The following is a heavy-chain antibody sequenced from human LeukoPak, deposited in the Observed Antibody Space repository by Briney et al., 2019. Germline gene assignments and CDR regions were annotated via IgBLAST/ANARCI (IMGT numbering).Heavy chain of an antibody. CDR2: IKQDGSEK. D-gene: IGHD6-13*01. CDR1: GFTFSSYW. J-gene: IGHJ4*02. Sequence: SGGSLRLSCAASGFTFSSYWMSWVRQAPGKGLEWVANIKQDGSEKYNVDSVKGRFTISRDNAKNSLYLQMNSLRAEDTAVYYCARDSIAANFDYWGQGTLVTVSS. CDR3: ARDSIAANFDY. V-gene: IGHV3-7*03.